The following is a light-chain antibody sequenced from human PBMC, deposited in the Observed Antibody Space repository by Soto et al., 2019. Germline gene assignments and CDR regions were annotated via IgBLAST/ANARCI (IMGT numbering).Light chain of an antibody. V-gene: IGLV7-46*01. J-gene: IGLJ2*01. CDR2: DAT. Sequence: QTVVTQEPSLTVSPGGTVTLTCGSSTGAVTSGHYPYWFQQKPGQAPKTLIYDATNKHSWTPARFSGSLLGGKAALTLSGAQPEDEAEYYCLLSYNGARVFGGGTKVTVL. CDR1: TGAVTSGHY. CDR3: LLSYNGARV.